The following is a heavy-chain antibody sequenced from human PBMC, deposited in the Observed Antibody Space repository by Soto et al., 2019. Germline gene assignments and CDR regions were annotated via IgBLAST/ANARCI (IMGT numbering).Heavy chain of an antibody. CDR3: ARRGSSSWYLLDAFDI. CDR2: IYYSGST. V-gene: IGHV4-59*01. J-gene: IGHJ3*02. Sequence: QVQLQESGPGLVKPSETLSLTCTVSGGSISSYYWSWIRQPPGKGLEWIGYIYYSGSTNYNPSLKSRVTISVDTSKNQFSLKLSSVTAADTAVYYCARRGSSSWYLLDAFDIWGQGTMVTVSS. D-gene: IGHD6-13*01. CDR1: GGSISSYY.